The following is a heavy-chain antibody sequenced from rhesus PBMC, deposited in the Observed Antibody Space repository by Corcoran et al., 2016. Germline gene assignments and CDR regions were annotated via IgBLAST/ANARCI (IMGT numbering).Heavy chain of an antibody. CDR1: GGSINGYYY. V-gene: IGHV4-73*01. D-gene: IGHD4-23*01. CDR3: ARDAYENRVTTGEYFEF. J-gene: IGHJ1*01. Sequence: QVKLQQWGEGLVKPSETLSLTCAVYGGSINGYYYWSWIRQAPGKGLEWIGNIDGKNARHNYNPTLRNRVTISKDKAKNQFSMKLSSVTAADTAVYYCARDAYENRVTTGEYFEFWGQGALVTVSS. CDR2: IDGKNARH.